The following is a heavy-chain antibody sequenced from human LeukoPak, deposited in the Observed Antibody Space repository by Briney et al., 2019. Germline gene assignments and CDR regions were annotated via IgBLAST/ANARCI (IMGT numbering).Heavy chain of an antibody. J-gene: IGHJ4*02. Sequence: SGPSLVRPTQTLTLMCTFSGFSLNTTAMGVGWIRQSPGKALDWLALIYWDDDWRYSPSLQNRLTITKDTSKNLVVLTMTNMDPVDTSTYYCARIRLTAAGGFDYWGQGTLVTVSS. CDR3: ARIRLTAAGGFDY. D-gene: IGHD6-25*01. CDR1: GFSLNTTAMG. V-gene: IGHV2-5*02. CDR2: IYWDDDW.